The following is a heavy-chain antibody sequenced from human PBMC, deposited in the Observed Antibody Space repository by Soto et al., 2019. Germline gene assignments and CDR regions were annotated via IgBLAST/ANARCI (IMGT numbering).Heavy chain of an antibody. CDR1: GYTFTSYA. J-gene: IGHJ4*02. Sequence: ASVKVSCKASGYTFTSYAMHGVRQAPGQRLEWMGWINAGNGNTKYSQKFQGRVTITRDTSARKADMELSSLRSEDTAVYYCARDRVVKIAVAGTFGYWGQGTLGAVSS. CDR2: INAGNGNT. V-gene: IGHV1-3*01. D-gene: IGHD6-19*01. CDR3: ARDRVVKIAVAGTFGY.